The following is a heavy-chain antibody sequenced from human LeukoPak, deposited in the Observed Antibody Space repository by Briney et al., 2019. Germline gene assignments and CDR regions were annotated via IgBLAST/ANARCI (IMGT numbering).Heavy chain of an antibody. V-gene: IGHV1-46*01. CDR1: GYTFTNYY. Sequence: ASVTVSCTASGYTFTNYYIHWVRQAPGQGLEWMGIINPSGSSTSYAQKFQGRVTMTRDTSTSTVYMELSSLRSEDTAVYYCAVGTTNTKGAFDMWGQGTMVTVSS. CDR2: INPSGSST. CDR3: AVGTTNTKGAFDM. J-gene: IGHJ3*02. D-gene: IGHD2-8*01.